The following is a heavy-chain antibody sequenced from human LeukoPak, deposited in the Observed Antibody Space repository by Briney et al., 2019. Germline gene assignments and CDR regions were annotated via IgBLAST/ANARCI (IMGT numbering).Heavy chain of an antibody. CDR1: GGSISSYY. D-gene: IGHD6-13*01. Sequence: SETLSLTCTVSGGSISSYYWSWIRQPPGKGLEWLGYIHHSGSTNYNPSLKSRVTISVDTSKNQFSLKLSSVTAADTAVYYCARLLSGSTTWHIDYWGQGTLVTVST. CDR3: ARLLSGSTTWHIDY. V-gene: IGHV4-59*08. J-gene: IGHJ4*02. CDR2: IHHSGST.